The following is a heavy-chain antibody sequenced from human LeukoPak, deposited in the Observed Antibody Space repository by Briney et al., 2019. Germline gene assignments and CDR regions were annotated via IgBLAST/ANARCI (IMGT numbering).Heavy chain of an antibody. J-gene: IGHJ5*02. Sequence: GGPVKVSCKASGYTFTGYYMHWVRQAPGQGLEWMGRIIPILGIANYAQKFQGRVTITADKSTSTAYMELSSLRSEDTAVYYCARDYRSYHTPNWFDPWGQGTLVTVSS. CDR1: GYTFTGYY. V-gene: IGHV1-69*04. D-gene: IGHD1-26*01. CDR3: ARDYRSYHTPNWFDP. CDR2: IIPILGIA.